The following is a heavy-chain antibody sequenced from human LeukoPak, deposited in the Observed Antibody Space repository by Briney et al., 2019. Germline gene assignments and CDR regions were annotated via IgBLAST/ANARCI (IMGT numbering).Heavy chain of an antibody. CDR1: GGSFSGYY. CDR2: INHSGST. CDR3: VRRVWFGESVWFDP. Sequence: SETLSLTCAVYGGSFSGYYWSWIRQPPGKGLEWIGEINHSGSTNYNPSLKSRVTISVDTSKNQFSLKLSSVTAADTAVYYCVRRVWFGESVWFDPWGQGTLVTVSS. V-gene: IGHV4-34*01. J-gene: IGHJ5*02. D-gene: IGHD3-10*01.